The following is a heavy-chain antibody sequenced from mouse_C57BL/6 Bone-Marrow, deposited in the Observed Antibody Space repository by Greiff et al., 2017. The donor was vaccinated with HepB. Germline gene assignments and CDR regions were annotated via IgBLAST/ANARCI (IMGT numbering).Heavy chain of an antibody. Sequence: EVQVVESGGDLVKPGGSLKLSCAASGFTFSSYGMSWVRQTPDKRLEWVATISSGGSYTYYPDSVKGRFTISRDNAKNTLYLQMSSLKSEDTAMYYCARRSTVVATIYYAMDYWGQGTSVTVSS. CDR2: ISSGGSYT. J-gene: IGHJ4*01. V-gene: IGHV5-6*01. CDR1: GFTFSSYG. CDR3: ARRSTVVATIYYAMDY. D-gene: IGHD1-1*01.